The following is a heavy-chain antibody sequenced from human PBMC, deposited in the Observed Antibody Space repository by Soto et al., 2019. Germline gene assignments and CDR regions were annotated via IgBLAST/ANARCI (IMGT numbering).Heavy chain of an antibody. CDR1: GYTFTSYG. CDR2: ISAYNGNT. V-gene: IGHV1-18*04. Sequence: AASVKVSCKASGYTFTSYGISWVRQALGQGLEWMGWISAYNGNTNYAQKLQGRVTMTTDTSTSTAYMELRSLRSDDTAVYYCAREEGLVVVVAATHYGMDVWGQGTTVTVSS. CDR3: AREEGLVVVVAATHYGMDV. D-gene: IGHD2-15*01. J-gene: IGHJ6*02.